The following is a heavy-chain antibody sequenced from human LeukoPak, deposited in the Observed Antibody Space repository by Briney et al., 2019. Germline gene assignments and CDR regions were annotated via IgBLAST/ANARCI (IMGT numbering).Heavy chain of an antibody. CDR3: ARNRESEWLRLPLGY. D-gene: IGHD5-12*01. CDR1: GFTFSNYA. V-gene: IGHV3-23*01. J-gene: IGHJ4*02. CDR2: ISGSGDRT. Sequence: GGSLRLSCAASGFTFSNYAMSWARQAPGKGLEWVSLISGSGDRTFYADSVKGRFTISRDNSKNTLYLQVSSLRAEDPAVYYCARNRESEWLRLPLGYWGQGTLVTVSS.